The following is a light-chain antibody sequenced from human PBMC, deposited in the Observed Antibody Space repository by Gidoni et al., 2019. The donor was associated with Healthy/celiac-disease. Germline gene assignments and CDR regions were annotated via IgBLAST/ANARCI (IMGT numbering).Light chain of an antibody. CDR1: QSISSW. V-gene: IGKV1-5*03. CDR2: KAS. J-gene: IGKJ1*01. CDR3: QHQWT. Sequence: DIQMTQSPSTLSASVGDRVPITCRASQSISSWLAWYQQKPGNAPKPLIYKASSLESGVPSRFSGSGSGTEFTLTISSLQPDDFATYYCQHQWTFGQGTKVEIK.